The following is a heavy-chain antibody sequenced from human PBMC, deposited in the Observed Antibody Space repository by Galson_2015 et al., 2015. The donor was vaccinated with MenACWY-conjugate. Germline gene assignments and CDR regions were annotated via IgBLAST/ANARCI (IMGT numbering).Heavy chain of an antibody. CDR1: GFTFSSYA. CDR3: ASGLGRPAAIRIHYYYYGMDV. J-gene: IGHJ6*02. CDR2: ISWDGGST. D-gene: IGHD2-2*02. V-gene: IGHV3-43D*03. Sequence: SLRLSCAASGFTFSSYAMSWVRQAPGKGLEWVSLISWDGGSTYYADPVKGRFTISRDNSKNSLYLQMNSLRAEDTAVYYCASGLGRPAAIRIHYYYYGMDVWGQGTTVTVSS.